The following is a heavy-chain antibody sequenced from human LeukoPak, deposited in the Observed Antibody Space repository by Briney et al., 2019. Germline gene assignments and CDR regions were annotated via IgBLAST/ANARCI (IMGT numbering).Heavy chain of an antibody. J-gene: IGHJ4*02. V-gene: IGHV3-21*04. CDR2: ISSSSSYI. CDR1: GFTFSSYS. CDR3: ARDGFGTGSN. Sequence: GGSLRLSCAASGFTFSSYSMNWVRQAPGKGLEWFSSISSSSSYIYYADSVKGRFTISRDNAKNSLYLQMNTLRADDTAVYYCARDGFGTGSNWGQGTLVTVSS. D-gene: IGHD3-16*01.